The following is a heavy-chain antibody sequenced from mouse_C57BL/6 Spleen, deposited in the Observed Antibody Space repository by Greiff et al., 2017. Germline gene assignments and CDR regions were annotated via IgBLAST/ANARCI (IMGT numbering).Heavy chain of an antibody. V-gene: IGHV1-72*01. Sequence: QVQLQQPGAELVKPGASVKLSCKASGYTFTSYWMHWVKQRPGRSLEWIGRIAPNSGGTKYNEKFKSKATLTVDKPSSTAYMQLSSLTSEDSAVYYGARPCYYGNYDAMDYWGQGTSGTVSS. CDR2: IAPNSGGT. CDR1: GYTFTSYW. D-gene: IGHD2-1*01. J-gene: IGHJ4*01. CDR3: ARPCYYGNYDAMDY.